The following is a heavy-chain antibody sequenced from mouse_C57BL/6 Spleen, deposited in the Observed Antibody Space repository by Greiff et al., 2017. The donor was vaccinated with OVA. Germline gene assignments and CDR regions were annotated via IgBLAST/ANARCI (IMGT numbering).Heavy chain of an antibody. V-gene: IGHV1-15*01. CDR2: IDPETGGT. J-gene: IGHJ3*01. Sequence: VQLQQSGAELVRPGASVTLSCKASGYTFTDYEMHWVKQTPVHGLEWIGAIDPETGGTAYNQKFKGKAILTADKSSSTAYMELRSLTSEDSAVYYCTRGGYGSSYFAYWGQGTLVTVSA. CDR1: GYTFTDYE. D-gene: IGHD1-1*01. CDR3: TRGGYGSSYFAY.